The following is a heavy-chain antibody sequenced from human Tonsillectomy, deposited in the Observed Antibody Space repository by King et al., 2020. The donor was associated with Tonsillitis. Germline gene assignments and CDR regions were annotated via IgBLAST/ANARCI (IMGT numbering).Heavy chain of an antibody. D-gene: IGHD3-22*01. V-gene: IGHV5-10-1*03. CDR1: GYSFTSYW. CDR2: IDPSDSYT. Sequence: VQLVESGAEVKKPGESLRISCKGSGYSFTSYWISWVRQMPGKGLEWMGRIDPSDSYTNYSPSFQGHVTISADKSMSTAYLQWSSLKASDTAMYYCGRHAYNYYDSSGYDNFDYWGQGTLVTVSS. CDR3: GRHAYNYYDSSGYDNFDY. J-gene: IGHJ4*02.